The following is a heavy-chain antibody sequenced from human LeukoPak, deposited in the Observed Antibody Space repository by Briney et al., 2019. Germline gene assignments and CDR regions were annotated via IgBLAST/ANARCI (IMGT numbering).Heavy chain of an antibody. V-gene: IGHV4-59*01. Sequence: SETLSLTCTVSGGSISSYYWSWIRQPPGKGLEWIGYIYYSGSTNYNPSLKSRVTISVDTSKNQFSLKLSSVTAADTAVYYCARGGADIVVVVAATPDVYFDYWDQGTLVTVSS. D-gene: IGHD2-15*01. J-gene: IGHJ4*02. CDR1: GGSISSYY. CDR2: IYYSGST. CDR3: ARGGADIVVVVAATPDVYFDY.